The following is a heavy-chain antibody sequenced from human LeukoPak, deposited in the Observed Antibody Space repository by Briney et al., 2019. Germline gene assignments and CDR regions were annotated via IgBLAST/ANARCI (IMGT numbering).Heavy chain of an antibody. V-gene: IGHV3-21*01. D-gene: IGHD6-6*01. J-gene: IGHJ4*02. CDR1: GFTFSSYS. CDR3: AGSDFSSSSIGN. Sequence: GGSLRLSCAASGFTFSSYSMTWVRQAPGKGLEWVSSISSSSSYIYYADSVKGRFTISRDNAKNSLYLQMNSLRAEDTAVYYCAGSDFSSSSIGNWGQGTLVTVSS. CDR2: ISSSSSYI.